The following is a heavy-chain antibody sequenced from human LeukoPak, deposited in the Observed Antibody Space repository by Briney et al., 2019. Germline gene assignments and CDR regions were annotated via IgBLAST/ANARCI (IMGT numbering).Heavy chain of an antibody. CDR2: IKSKTDGGTT. D-gene: IGHD4-17*01. CDR1: GFTFSNAW. V-gene: IGHV3-15*01. CDR3: TTDRSGYGDLFDY. Sequence: PGGSLRLSCAASGFTFSNAWMSWVSQAPGKGLEWVGRIKSKTDGGTTDYAAPVKGRFTISRDDSKNTLYLQMNSLKTEDTAVYYCTTDRSGYGDLFDYWGQGTLVTVSS. J-gene: IGHJ4*02.